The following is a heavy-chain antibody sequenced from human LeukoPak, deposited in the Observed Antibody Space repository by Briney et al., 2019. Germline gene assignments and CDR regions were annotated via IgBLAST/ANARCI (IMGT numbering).Heavy chain of an antibody. CDR3: AGGVTTEWFDP. D-gene: IGHD2-21*02. J-gene: IGHJ5*02. V-gene: IGHV4-4*07. CDR2: FYTSGST. CDR1: GGSISSDY. Sequence: PSETLSLTCTVSGGSISSDYWSWIRQPAGKGLEWIGRFYTSGSTNYNPSLKSRVTMSVDTSKNQFSLNLNSVTAADTAVYYCAGGVTTEWFDPWGQGTLVTVSS.